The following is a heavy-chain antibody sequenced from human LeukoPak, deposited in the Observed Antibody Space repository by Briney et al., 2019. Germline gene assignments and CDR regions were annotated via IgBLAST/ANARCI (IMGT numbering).Heavy chain of an antibody. CDR1: GFTFSSYW. Sequence: GGSLRLSCAASGFTFSSYWMSWVRQAPGKGLEWVANIKQDESEKYYVDSVKGRFTISRDNAKNSLYLQMSSLRAEDTAVYYCAKVGDNWDFDYWGQGTLVTVSS. V-gene: IGHV3-7*01. CDR3: AKVGDNWDFDY. J-gene: IGHJ4*02. CDR2: IKQDESEK. D-gene: IGHD1-1*01.